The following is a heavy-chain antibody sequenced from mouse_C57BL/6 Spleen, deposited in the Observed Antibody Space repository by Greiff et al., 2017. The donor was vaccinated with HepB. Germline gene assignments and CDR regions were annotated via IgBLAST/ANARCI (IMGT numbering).Heavy chain of an antibody. CDR1: GYTFTSYW. V-gene: IGHV1-61*01. CDR3: ARGRATMITTWYFDY. CDR2: IYPSDSET. D-gene: IGHD2-4*01. Sequence: QVQLQQPGAELVRPGSSVKLSCKASGYTFTSYWMDWVKQRPGQGLEWIGNIYPSDSETHYNQKFKDKATLTVDKSSSTAYMQLSSLTSEDSAVYYCARGRATMITTWYFDYWGQGTTLTVSS. J-gene: IGHJ2*01.